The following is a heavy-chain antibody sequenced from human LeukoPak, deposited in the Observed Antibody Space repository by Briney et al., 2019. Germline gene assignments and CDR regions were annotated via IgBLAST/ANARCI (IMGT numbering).Heavy chain of an antibody. V-gene: IGHV1-18*01. CDR3: ARAPMIVDWFDP. D-gene: IGHD3-22*01. J-gene: IGHJ5*02. Sequence: ASVKVSCKASGYTFTSYGISWVRQAPGQGLEWMGWISAYNGNTNYAQKLQGRVTMTTDTSTSTAYMELRSLRSDDTDVYYCARAPMIVDWFDPWGQGTLVTVSS. CDR2: ISAYNGNT. CDR1: GYTFTSYG.